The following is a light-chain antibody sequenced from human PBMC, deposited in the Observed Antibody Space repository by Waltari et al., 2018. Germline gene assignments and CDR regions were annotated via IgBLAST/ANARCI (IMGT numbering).Light chain of an antibody. CDR3: QQLNSYLP. J-gene: IGKJ4*01. Sequence: QLTQSPSSLSASVGDRVTITCRASQVIANFLAWYQQKPGQAPKLLIYGASTLQTGVPSRFSGSGFGTDFSLTISGLQPEDFATYYCQQLNSYLPFGGGTKVEIK. V-gene: IGKV1-9*01. CDR2: GAS. CDR1: QVIANF.